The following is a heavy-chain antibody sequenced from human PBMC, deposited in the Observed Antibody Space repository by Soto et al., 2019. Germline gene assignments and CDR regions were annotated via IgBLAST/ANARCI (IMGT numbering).Heavy chain of an antibody. V-gene: IGHV3-21*01. Sequence: EVELVESGGGLVKPGGYLKLSCAASGFTFRTYYMIWVRQAPGKGLEWVSTISAGSSNIYYAPSVKGRFTISRDNAKNLLYLQINSLRAEDTAVYYCARQYPSSSRHFDHWGQGTLVIVSS. D-gene: IGHD6-6*01. CDR2: ISAGSSNI. CDR3: ARQYPSSSRHFDH. CDR1: GFTFRTYY. J-gene: IGHJ4*02.